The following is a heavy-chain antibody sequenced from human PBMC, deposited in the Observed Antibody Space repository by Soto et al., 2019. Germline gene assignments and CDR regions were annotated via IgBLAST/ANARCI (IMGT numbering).Heavy chain of an antibody. CDR3: AYTFVNCTGGNSCFSPLVY. Sequence: QITLKESGPTLVKPTQTLTLPCTFSGFSLSTTTVGVGWFRQTPVKALEWIALIYWADDRRYSPFLKRRLTNTKYTTKSQLVLTITHMDPVDTATYICAYTFVNCTGGNSCFSPLVYWGQGTLVAVSS. V-gene: IGHV2-5*02. D-gene: IGHD2-8*02. CDR2: IYWADDR. CDR1: GFSLSTTTVG. J-gene: IGHJ4*02.